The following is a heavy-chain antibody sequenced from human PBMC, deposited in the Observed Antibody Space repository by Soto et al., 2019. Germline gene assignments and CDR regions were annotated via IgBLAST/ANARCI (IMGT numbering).Heavy chain of an antibody. D-gene: IGHD6-19*01. V-gene: IGHV2-5*02. CDR3: AHSYSSGWYYGPFDY. CDR1: GFSLSTSGEG. CDR2: IYWDDDK. J-gene: IGHJ4*02. Sequence: QITLKESGPTLVKPTQTLTLTCTFSGFSLSTSGEGVGWIRQPPGKVLEWLALIYWDDDKRYSPSLKSRLTIPEYPSTNQVVITMTSMDPVYTASYYCAHSYSSGWYYGPFDYWGQGPLVTVSS.